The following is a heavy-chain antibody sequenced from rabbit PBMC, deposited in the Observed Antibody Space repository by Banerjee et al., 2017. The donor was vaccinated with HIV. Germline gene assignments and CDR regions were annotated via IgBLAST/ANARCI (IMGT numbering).Heavy chain of an antibody. CDR3: ARVGYAGYAYSAGMGL. J-gene: IGHJ4*01. D-gene: IGHD6-1*01. V-gene: IGHV1S45*01. Sequence: QEQLEESGGDLVKPEGSLTLTCTASGFSFSNKYVMCWVRQAPGKGLEWIACINTSSGNTVYATWAKGRFTISKTSTTVTLQMTSLTAADTATYFCARVGYAGYAYSAGMGLWGPGTLAPS. CDR1: GFSFSNKYV. CDR2: INTSSGNT.